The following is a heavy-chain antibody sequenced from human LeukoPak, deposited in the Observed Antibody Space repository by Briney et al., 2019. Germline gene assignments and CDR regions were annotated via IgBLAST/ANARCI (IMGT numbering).Heavy chain of an antibody. D-gene: IGHD3-22*01. Sequence: PGGSLRLSCAASVFTFSIFAMSWVRHAPGKDLECVSSIIVSDGNTYYAESVEGRFTISRDNSKNMLYLQMNSLRADDTAVYYCAKDANYCDSSGYLIPFDYWGQGTLVTVSS. CDR1: VFTFSIFA. V-gene: IGHV3-23*01. J-gene: IGHJ4*02. CDR3: AKDANYCDSSGYLIPFDY. CDR2: IIVSDGNT.